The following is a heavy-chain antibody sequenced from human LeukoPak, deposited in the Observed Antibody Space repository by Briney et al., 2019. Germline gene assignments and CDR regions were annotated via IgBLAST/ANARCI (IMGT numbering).Heavy chain of an antibody. D-gene: IGHD3-22*01. CDR1: GGSFSGYY. V-gene: IGHV4-34*01. CDR3: ARGRQDVTMIVVVMTAVSYYLDV. CDR2: MNPSGSA. Sequence: PSETLSLTCAVYGGSFSGYYWTWIRQTPEKGLEWIGEMNPSGSANYNPSLKSRVTISVDTSKNQFSLELSSVTAADTAVFYCARGRQDVTMIVVVMTAVSYYLDVWGKGTTVTVS. J-gene: IGHJ6*03.